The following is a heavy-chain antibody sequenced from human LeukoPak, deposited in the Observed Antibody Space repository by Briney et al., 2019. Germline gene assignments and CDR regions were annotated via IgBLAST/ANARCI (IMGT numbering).Heavy chain of an antibody. J-gene: IGHJ5*02. V-gene: IGHV4-30-4*08. Sequence: NSSETLSLTCTVSGGSIRSGDYYWSWIRQPPGKGLEWIGYIYYSGSTYYNPSLKSRVTISVDTSKNQFSLKLSSVTAADTAVYYCARSFRENYYGSGAAFDPWGQGTLVTVSS. CDR2: IYYSGST. CDR1: GGSIRSGDYY. CDR3: ARSFRENYYGSGAAFDP. D-gene: IGHD3-10*01.